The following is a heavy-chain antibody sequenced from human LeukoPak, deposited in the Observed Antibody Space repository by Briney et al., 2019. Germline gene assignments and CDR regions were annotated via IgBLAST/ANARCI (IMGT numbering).Heavy chain of an antibody. V-gene: IGHV4-39*01. CDR1: GGSINNSPYY. CDR3: ARNDRGRPADY. CDR2: MHYSGTT. D-gene: IGHD3-9*01. J-gene: IGHJ4*02. Sequence: SETLSLTCTVSGGSINNSPYYWGWIRQPPGKELEWIVSMHYSGTTYYNPSLKSRVTISIDTSKNQFSLRLISVTAADTAVFYCARNDRGRPADYWGQGTHVAVSS.